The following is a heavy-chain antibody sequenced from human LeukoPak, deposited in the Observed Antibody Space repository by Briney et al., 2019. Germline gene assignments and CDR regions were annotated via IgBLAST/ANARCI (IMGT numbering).Heavy chain of an antibody. Sequence: GASVTVSCKATGYSFTGNYMHWVRQAPGQGFEWMGWINPNTGGTNYAQKFKGRVLMTRDTSISTAYLELSSLKSDDTAVYYCARVGYCSRGVCYNYDYWGQGTQVTVSS. CDR3: ARVGYCSRGVCYNYDY. V-gene: IGHV1-2*02. CDR2: INPNTGGT. CDR1: GYSFTGNY. J-gene: IGHJ4*02. D-gene: IGHD2-8*01.